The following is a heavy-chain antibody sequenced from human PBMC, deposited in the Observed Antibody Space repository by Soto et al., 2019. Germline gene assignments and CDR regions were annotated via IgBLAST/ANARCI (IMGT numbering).Heavy chain of an antibody. CDR2: IYYIGTT. D-gene: IGHD3-10*01. V-gene: IGHV4-39*01. J-gene: IGHJ4*02. CDR1: GGSISSNGYY. CDR3: ARWYGSSHYFDY. Sequence: QLQLQESGPGLVKPSETLSLTCTVSGGSISSNGYYWGWIRQPPGKGLEWIGVIYYIGTTDYNPSLKSRVTISVDTSKNQFSLKLSSVTAADTAVYYCARWYGSSHYFDYWGQGTLVTVSS.